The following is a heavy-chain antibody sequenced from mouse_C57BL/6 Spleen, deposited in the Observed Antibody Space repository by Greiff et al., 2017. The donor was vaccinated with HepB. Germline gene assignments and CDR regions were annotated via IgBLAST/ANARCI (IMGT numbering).Heavy chain of an antibody. CDR2: ISDGGSYT. V-gene: IGHV5-4*03. CDR3: ARGEDYYGSSYWYFDV. D-gene: IGHD1-1*01. J-gene: IGHJ1*03. Sequence: EVKLVESGGGLVKPGGSLKLSCAASGFTFSSYAMSWVRQTPEKRLEWVATISDGGSYTYYPDNVKGRFTISRDNAKNNLYLQMSHLKSEDTAMYYCARGEDYYGSSYWYFDVWGTGTTVTVSS. CDR1: GFTFSSYA.